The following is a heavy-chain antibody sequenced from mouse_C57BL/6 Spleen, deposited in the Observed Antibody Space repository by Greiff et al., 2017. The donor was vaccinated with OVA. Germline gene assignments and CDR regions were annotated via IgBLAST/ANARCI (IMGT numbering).Heavy chain of an antibody. CDR2: IYIGNGYT. V-gene: IGHV1-58*01. CDR1: GYTFTSYG. D-gene: IGHD1-1*01. CDR3: ARWGPITTVVENFDY. J-gene: IGHJ2*01. Sequence: EVKLQESGAELVRPGSSVKMSCKTSGYTFTSYGINWVKQRPGQGLEWIGYIYIGNGYTEYNEKFKGKATLTSDTSSSTAYMQLSSLTSEDSAIDFCARWGPITTVVENFDYWGQGTTLTVSS.